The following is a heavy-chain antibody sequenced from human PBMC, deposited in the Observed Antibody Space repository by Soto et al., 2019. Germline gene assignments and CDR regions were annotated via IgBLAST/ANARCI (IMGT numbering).Heavy chain of an antibody. D-gene: IGHD4-17*01. V-gene: IGHV3-15*01. CDR2: IKSKTDGGTT. CDR3: TTDTTVTKADKRFDP. J-gene: IGHJ5*02. Sequence: LRLSCAASGFTFSNAWRSWVRQAPGKGLEWVGRIKSKTDGGTTDYAAPVKGRFTISRDDSKNTLYLQMNSLKTEDTVVYYCTTDTTVTKADKRFDPWGQGTLFTVS. CDR1: GFTFSNAW.